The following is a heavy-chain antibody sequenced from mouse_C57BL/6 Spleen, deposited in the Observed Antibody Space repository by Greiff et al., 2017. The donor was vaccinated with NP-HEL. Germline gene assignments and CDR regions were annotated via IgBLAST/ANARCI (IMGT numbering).Heavy chain of an antibody. CDR1: GYTFTGYW. V-gene: IGHV1-9*01. D-gene: IGHD1-1*01. J-gene: IGHJ1*03. Sequence: QVQLQQSGAELMKPGASVKLSCKATGYTFTGYWIEWVKQRPGHGLEWIGEILPGSGSTNYNEKFKGKATFTADPSSNTAYMQLSSLTTEDSASYYCARHGRSGWYFDVWGTGTTVTVSS. CDR3: ARHGRSGWYFDV. CDR2: ILPGSGST.